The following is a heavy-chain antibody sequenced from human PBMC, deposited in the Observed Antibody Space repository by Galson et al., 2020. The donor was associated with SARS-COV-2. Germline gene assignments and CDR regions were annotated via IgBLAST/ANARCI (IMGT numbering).Heavy chain of an antibody. CDR3: ARDRGDSSTSWYDY. CDR2: INPGDSDT. Sequence: GESLKISCKGSGYRFTSYWIGWVRQMPGKGLEWMGIINPGDSDTRYSPSFEGQVTISADKSISTAFLQWSSLKASDTAMYYCARDRGDSSTSWYDYWGQGTLVTVSS. J-gene: IGHJ4*02. V-gene: IGHV5-51*01. D-gene: IGHD6-13*01. CDR1: GYRFTSYW.